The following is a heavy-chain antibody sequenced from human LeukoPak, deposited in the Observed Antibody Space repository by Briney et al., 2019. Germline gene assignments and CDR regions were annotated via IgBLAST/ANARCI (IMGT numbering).Heavy chain of an antibody. CDR2: ISGSGGST. V-gene: IGHV3-23*01. CDR1: GFTFSSYA. Sequence: PGGSLGLSCSASGFTFSSYAMSWVRQAPGKGLEWVSAISGSGGSTYYADSVKGQFTISRDNSKNTLYLQMNSLRAEDTAVYYCVKPNPVRGVIPHRFDYWGQGTLVTVSS. D-gene: IGHD3-10*01. J-gene: IGHJ4*02. CDR3: VKPNPVRGVIPHRFDY.